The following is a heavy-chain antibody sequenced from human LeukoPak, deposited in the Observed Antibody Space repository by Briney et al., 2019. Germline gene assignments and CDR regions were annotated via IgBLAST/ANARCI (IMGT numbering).Heavy chain of an antibody. Sequence: PGASVNVSCKASGYTFTGYYMHWVRQAPGQGLEWMGWINPNSGGTNYAQKFQGRVTMTRDTSISTAYMELSRLRSDDTAVYYCARDTVGIQLWPTPPGYWGQGTLVTVSS. CDR3: ARDTVGIQLWPTPPGY. J-gene: IGHJ4*02. V-gene: IGHV1-2*02. CDR1: GYTFTGYY. CDR2: INPNSGGT. D-gene: IGHD5-18*01.